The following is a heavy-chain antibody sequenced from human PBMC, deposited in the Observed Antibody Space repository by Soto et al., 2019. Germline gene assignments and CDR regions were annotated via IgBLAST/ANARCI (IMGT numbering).Heavy chain of an antibody. D-gene: IGHD2-15*01. V-gene: IGHV3-23*01. CDR2: ISGSGGST. CDR1: GFTFCSYA. CDR3: VITILGAATSDSGFDY. Sequence: GGAPGPSFATPGFTFCSYAMRWVRQGPGKGLEWVSAISGSGGSTYYADSVKGRFTISRDNSKNTLYLQMNSLRAEDTAVYYCVITILGAATSDSGFDYWGQGTLVTVSS. J-gene: IGHJ4*02.